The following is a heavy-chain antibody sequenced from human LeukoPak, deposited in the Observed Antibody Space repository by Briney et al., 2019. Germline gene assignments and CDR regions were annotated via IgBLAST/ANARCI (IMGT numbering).Heavy chain of an antibody. CDR2: ISSSGISI. J-gene: IGHJ4*02. CDR3: ARVKGVVVVSIDY. Sequence: GGSLRLSCAASGFTFSSYGMSWVRQAPGKGLEWVSYISSSGISIYYADSVKGRFTISRDNAKNSLYLQMNSLRAEDTAVYYCARVKGVVVVSIDYWGQGTLVTVSS. D-gene: IGHD3-22*01. CDR1: GFTFSSYG. V-gene: IGHV3-48*01.